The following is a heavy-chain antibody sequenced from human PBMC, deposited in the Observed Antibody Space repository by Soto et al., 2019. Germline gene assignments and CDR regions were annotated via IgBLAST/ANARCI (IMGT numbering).Heavy chain of an antibody. J-gene: IGHJ5*02. D-gene: IGHD5-12*01. Sequence: QVHLVQSGVEVKTPGASVKVSCQASGYTFFTYAISWVRQAPGQGLEWMGGISTYSGDTNYAQQFQGRVTMTTDTSTTTAYLELRSARSDDTAVYYCARHHGPTTSENWFDPWGQGTLVTVSS. V-gene: IGHV1-18*01. CDR2: ISTYSGDT. CDR3: ARHHGPTTSENWFDP. CDR1: GYTFFTYA.